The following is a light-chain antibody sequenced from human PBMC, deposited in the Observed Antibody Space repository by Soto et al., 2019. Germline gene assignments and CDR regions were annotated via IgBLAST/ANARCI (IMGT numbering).Light chain of an antibody. CDR2: EVS. J-gene: IGLJ2*01. CDR3: SSYAGSNIVV. V-gene: IGLV2-8*01. CDR1: NSDVGGYNY. Sequence: QSALTQPPSASGSPGQSVTISCTGTNSDVGGYNYVSWYQQHLGKAPKLMIYEVSKRPSGVPDRFSGSKSGNTASLTVSGLQAEDEAGYYCSSYAGSNIVVFGGGTKLTVL.